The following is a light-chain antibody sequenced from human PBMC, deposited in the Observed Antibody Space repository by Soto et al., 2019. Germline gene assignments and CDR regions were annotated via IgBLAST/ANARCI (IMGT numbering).Light chain of an antibody. CDR1: TSAVGGYNY. CDR2: EVS. CDR3: SSYAGSNNFV. J-gene: IGLJ1*01. V-gene: IGLV2-8*01. Sequence: QSVLNQPPSGSGSPGQQVTFSCPGTTSAVGGYNYVSWYQQHPGKAPKLMIYEVSKRPSGVPDRFSGSKSGNTASLTVSGLQAEDEADYYCSSYAGSNNFVFGTGTKVTVL.